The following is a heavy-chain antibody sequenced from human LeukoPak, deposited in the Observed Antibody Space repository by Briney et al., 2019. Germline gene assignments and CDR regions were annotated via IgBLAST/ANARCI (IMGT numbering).Heavy chain of an antibody. D-gene: IGHD2/OR15-2a*01. V-gene: IGHV3-15*01. CDR3: TTVTHFYL. CDR2: IKGRGQDRAT. Sequence: GGSLRLSCAASGFTFSSYGIHWVRQAPGKGLEWVGRIKGRGQDRATDYAAPVRGRFTISTDESTSTLYLQMNSLKTEDTAVYYCTTVTHFYLGGQGTLVTVSS. CDR1: GFTFSSYG. J-gene: IGHJ1*01.